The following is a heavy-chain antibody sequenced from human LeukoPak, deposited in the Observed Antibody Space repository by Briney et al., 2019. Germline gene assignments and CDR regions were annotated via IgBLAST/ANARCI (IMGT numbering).Heavy chain of an antibody. CDR1: GYSFSGYY. CDR2: INFNSGGT. Sequence: GASVKVSCKASGYSFSGYYIHWVRQAPGQGLEWMGWINFNSGGTNYALKFQGRVTITRDTSSSTVYMEVTGLTSDDTAVYFCSREDYWGQGTLVTVSS. CDR3: SREDY. V-gene: IGHV1-2*02. J-gene: IGHJ4*02.